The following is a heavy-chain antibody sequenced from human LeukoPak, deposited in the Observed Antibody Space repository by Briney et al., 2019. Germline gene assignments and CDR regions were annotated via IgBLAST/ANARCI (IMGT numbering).Heavy chain of an antibody. CDR1: GFTFSSYG. CDR3: AKTLSSYGDSDY. V-gene: IGHV3-30*02. Sequence: GGSLRLSCAASGFTFSSYGMHWGREAPGTGLEWVAFIRYDGSNKYYADSVKGRVTISRDNSKNTLYLQMNSLRAEDTAVYCCAKTLSSYGDSDYWGQGTLVTVSS. J-gene: IGHJ4*02. D-gene: IGHD4-17*01. CDR2: IRYDGSNK.